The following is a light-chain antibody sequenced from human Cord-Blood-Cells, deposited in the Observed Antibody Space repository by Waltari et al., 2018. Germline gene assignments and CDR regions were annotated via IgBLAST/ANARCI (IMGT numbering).Light chain of an antibody. CDR1: SSDVGSYNL. CDR2: EGS. J-gene: IGLJ2*01. Sequence: QSALTQPASVSGSPGQSITISCTGTSSDVGSYNLVSWYQQHPGKAPNLMIYEGSKRPSGVSNRFSGSKSGNTASLTIAGLQAEDEAYYYCCSYAGSSTLVFGGGTKLTVL. V-gene: IGLV2-23*01. CDR3: CSYAGSSTLV.